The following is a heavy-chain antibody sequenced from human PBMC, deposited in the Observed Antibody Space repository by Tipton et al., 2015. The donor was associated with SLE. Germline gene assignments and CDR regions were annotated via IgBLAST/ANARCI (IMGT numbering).Heavy chain of an antibody. D-gene: IGHD3-3*01. CDR1: GESFTDYY. CDR3: VRVTIVGGSYYMDV. J-gene: IGHJ6*03. CDR2: ISHSGDS. V-gene: IGHV4-34*01. Sequence: TLSLTCTVYGESFTDYYWSWVRQPPGKGLEWIGEISHSGDSNFNPSLKSRVTISMDTSKKQFSLKLSSVTAVDTAVYFCVRVTIVGGSYYMDVWGKGTTVTVSS.